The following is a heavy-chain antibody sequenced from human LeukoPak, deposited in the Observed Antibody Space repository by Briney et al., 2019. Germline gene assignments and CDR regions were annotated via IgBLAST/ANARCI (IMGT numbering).Heavy chain of an antibody. CDR1: GFTFSSYA. D-gene: IGHD3-16*01. CDR3: AKVTGGDMITYGGLDY. CDR2: LIGSGDTT. J-gene: IGHJ4*02. V-gene: IGHV3-23*01. Sequence: PGGSLRLSCAASGFTFSSYAMNWVRQAPGKGLEWVSALIGSGDTTYYAASVKGRLTISRDNSKNTLYLQMNSLRAEDTAVYYCAKVTGGDMITYGGLDYWGQGTLVTVSS.